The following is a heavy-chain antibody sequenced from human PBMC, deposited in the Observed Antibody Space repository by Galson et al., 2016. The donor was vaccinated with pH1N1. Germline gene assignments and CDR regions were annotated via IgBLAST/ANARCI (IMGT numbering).Heavy chain of an antibody. D-gene: IGHD1-26*01. CDR2: TYPDDSDI. Sequence: QSGAEVKKPGESLKISCQVSGYSFSSYWVAWVRQMPGKGLEWMAITYPDDSDIKYSPSFEGQVTISADKSISTANLQWSSLKASDTAMYYCARYSGSFFFDYWGQGTLVTVSS. V-gene: IGHV5-51*01. CDR1: GYSFSSYW. CDR3: ARYSGSFFFDY. J-gene: IGHJ4*02.